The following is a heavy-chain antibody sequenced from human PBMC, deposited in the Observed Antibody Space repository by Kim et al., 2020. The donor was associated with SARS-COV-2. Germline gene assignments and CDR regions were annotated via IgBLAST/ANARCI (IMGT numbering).Heavy chain of an antibody. J-gene: IGHJ3*02. CDR2: IYYSGST. CDR1: GGSISSGGYY. D-gene: IGHD3-3*01. V-gene: IGHV4-31*03. CDR3: ARGDTIFGVVINAFDI. Sequence: SETLSLTCTVSGGSISSGGYYWSWIRQYPGKGLEWIGYIYYSGSTYYNPSLKSRVTISVDTSKNQFSLKLSSVTAADTAVYYCARGDTIFGVVINAFDIWGQGTMVTVSS.